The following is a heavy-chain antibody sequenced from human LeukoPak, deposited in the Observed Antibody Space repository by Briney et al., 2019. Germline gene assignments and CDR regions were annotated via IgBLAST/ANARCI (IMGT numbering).Heavy chain of an antibody. J-gene: IGHJ3*01. CDR3: AKDIQLST. Sequence: GGSLRLSCAASGFTFSFYEMNWVRQAPGKGLEWVSLISSSGNNAYYADSVKGRFTISRDNSKNTLSLQMNSLRVEDTAIYYCAKDIQLSTWGLGTMVTVSS. D-gene: IGHD5-24*01. CDR2: ISSSGNNA. V-gene: IGHV3-23*01. CDR1: GFTFSFYE.